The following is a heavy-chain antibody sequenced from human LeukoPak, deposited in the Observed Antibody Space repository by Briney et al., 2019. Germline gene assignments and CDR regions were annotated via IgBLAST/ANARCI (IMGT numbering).Heavy chain of an antibody. J-gene: IGHJ6*02. CDR1: GFTFSSYS. CDR3: ARYQDQVRYFDPYYGMDV. CDR2: ISSSSSYI. D-gene: IGHD3-9*01. Sequence: GGSLRLSCAASGFTFSSYSMNWVRQAPGKGLEWVSVISSSSSYIYYEDSVKGRFTISRDNAKNSLYLQMNSLRAEDTAVYYCARYQDQVRYFDPYYGMDVWGQGTTVTVSS. V-gene: IGHV3-21*01.